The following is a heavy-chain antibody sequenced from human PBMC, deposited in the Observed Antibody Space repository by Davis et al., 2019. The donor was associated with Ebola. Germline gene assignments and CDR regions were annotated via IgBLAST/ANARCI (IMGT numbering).Heavy chain of an antibody. CDR2: IIPIFGTA. CDR1: GYTFTSYD. Sequence: SVKVSCKASGYTFTSYDIDWVRQATGQGLEWMGGIIPIFGTANYAQKFQGRVTITADESTSTAYMELSSLRSEDTAVYYCARTPTATMIVAGWFDPWGQGTLVTVSS. CDR3: ARTPTATMIVAGWFDP. J-gene: IGHJ5*02. D-gene: IGHD3-22*01. V-gene: IGHV1-69*13.